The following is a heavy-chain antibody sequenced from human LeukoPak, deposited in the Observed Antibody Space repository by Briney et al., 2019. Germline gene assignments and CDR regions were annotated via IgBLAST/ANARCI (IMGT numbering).Heavy chain of an antibody. CDR1: GGSISSSSYY. J-gene: IGHJ4*02. Sequence: PSETLSLTCTVSGGSISSSSYYWGWIRQPPGKGLEWIGSIYYSGSTYYNPSLKSRVTISVDTSKNQFSLKLSSVTAADTAVYYCARRVVRGVIGLYYFDYWGQGTLVTVSS. V-gene: IGHV4-39*01. CDR3: ARRVVRGVIGLYYFDY. CDR2: IYYSGST. D-gene: IGHD3-10*01.